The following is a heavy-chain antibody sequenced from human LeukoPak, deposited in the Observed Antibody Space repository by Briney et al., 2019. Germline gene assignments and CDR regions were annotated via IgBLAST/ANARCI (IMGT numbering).Heavy chain of an antibody. D-gene: IGHD3-3*01. Sequence: SETLSLTCTVSGGSISNYYWSWIRQPPGKGLEGIAYINYSGSTNYNPSLKSRVTISVDTSKNHFSLTLSSVTAADTAVYYCARFGGPHAFDIWGQGTMVTVSS. CDR3: ARFGGPHAFDI. CDR2: INYSGST. J-gene: IGHJ3*02. CDR1: GGSISNYY. V-gene: IGHV4-59*01.